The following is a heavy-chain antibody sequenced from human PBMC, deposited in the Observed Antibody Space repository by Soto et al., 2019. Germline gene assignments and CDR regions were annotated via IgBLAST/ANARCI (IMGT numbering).Heavy chain of an antibody. CDR1: GFTFGSYW. V-gene: IGHV3-74*01. J-gene: IGHJ4*02. Sequence: EVQLVESGGGSVQTGGSLRISCAASGFTFGSYWMDWVRHTPGKGLVWVSRINGDGRRTTYADSVMGRFTISRDNSQNTLFLQMNSLREDDTAVYYCSRVTLWFGASLKSGGRGTLVTVSS. CDR2: INGDGRRT. CDR3: SRVTLWFGASLKS. D-gene: IGHD3-10*01.